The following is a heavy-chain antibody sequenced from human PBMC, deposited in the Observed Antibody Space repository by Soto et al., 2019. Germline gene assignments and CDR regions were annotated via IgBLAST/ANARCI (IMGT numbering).Heavy chain of an antibody. CDR1: GVTFSSYD. CDR3: ARAIGPTLFDY. D-gene: IGHD3-22*01. Sequence: PXGSLRLSCSASGVTFSSYDMHWVRQGPGKGLEWVSAIVTAGDTNYAGSVKGRFTISRENAKNSLYLQMNSLRAGDTAIYFCARAIGPTLFDYWGQGTLVTVSS. V-gene: IGHV3-13*04. J-gene: IGHJ4*02. CDR2: IVTAGDT.